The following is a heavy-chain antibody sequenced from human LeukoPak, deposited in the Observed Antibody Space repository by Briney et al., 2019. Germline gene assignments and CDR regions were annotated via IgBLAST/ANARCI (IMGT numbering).Heavy chain of an antibody. Sequence: GGSLRLSCAASGFTFSSYSMNWVRQAPGKGLEWLSYISSSSSTIYYADSVKGRFTISRDNAKNSLYLQMNSLRAEATAVYYCARGGARGRPSFDYWGQGTLVTVSS. V-gene: IGHV3-48*01. J-gene: IGHJ4*02. D-gene: IGHD2-15*01. CDR3: ARGGARGRPSFDY. CDR1: GFTFSSYS. CDR2: ISSSSSTI.